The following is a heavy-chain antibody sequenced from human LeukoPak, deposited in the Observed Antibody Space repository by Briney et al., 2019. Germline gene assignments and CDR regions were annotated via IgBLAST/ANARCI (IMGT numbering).Heavy chain of an antibody. J-gene: IGHJ4*02. CDR1: GYTVTSYY. D-gene: IGHD2-15*01. V-gene: IGHV1-46*01. Sequence: GASVKVSCKASGYTVTSYYMHWVRQAPGQGLEWMGIVNPSSISASYAQKFQGRVTMTRDTSTSTVSMELSSLRSDDTAVYFCANYYCSGGTCSHFDYWGQGSQVTVSS. CDR2: VNPSSISA. CDR3: ANYYCSGGTCSHFDY.